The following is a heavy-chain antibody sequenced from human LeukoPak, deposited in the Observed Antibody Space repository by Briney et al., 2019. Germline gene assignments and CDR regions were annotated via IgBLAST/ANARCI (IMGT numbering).Heavy chain of an antibody. Sequence: ASVKVSCKASGYTFTGYYMHWVRQAPGQGLEWVGRINPNSSGTNYAQKFQGWVTMTRDTSISTAYMELSRLRSDDTAVYYCARGSDIVATFFIYWGQGTLVTVSS. CDR2: INPNSSGT. V-gene: IGHV1-2*04. D-gene: IGHD5-12*01. CDR3: ARGSDIVATFFIY. CDR1: GYTFTGYY. J-gene: IGHJ4*02.